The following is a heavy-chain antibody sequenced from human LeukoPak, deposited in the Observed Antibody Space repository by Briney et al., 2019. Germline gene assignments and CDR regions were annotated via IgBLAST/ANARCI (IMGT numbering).Heavy chain of an antibody. V-gene: IGHV3-21*01. Sequence: PGGSLRLSCAASGFTFSTYSMNWVRQAPGKGLEWVSSISGSSIYIYYADSVKGRFTISRDNAKNSLYLQMNSLRAEDTAVYYRARDPPYYDSSGYYYDYWGQGTLVTVSS. D-gene: IGHD3-22*01. CDR2: ISGSSIYI. CDR3: ARDPPYYDSSGYYYDY. J-gene: IGHJ4*02. CDR1: GFTFSTYS.